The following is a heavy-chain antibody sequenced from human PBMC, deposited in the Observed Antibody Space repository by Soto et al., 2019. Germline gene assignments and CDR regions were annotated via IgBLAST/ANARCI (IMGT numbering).Heavy chain of an antibody. D-gene: IGHD6-19*01. J-gene: IGHJ5*02. Sequence: QMHLVQSGPEVKRPGTSLKVSCKASGFTFSSSAVQWVRQACGQGLEWIGWIVLGNGNTNYAQKFQERVTITRDMSKRTDYMEVRSLTFEDTAVYYCATRIGNIGWYWLDTWGQGNLVTVSS. CDR2: IVLGNGNT. V-gene: IGHV1-58*01. CDR1: GFTFSSSA. CDR3: ATRIGNIGWYWLDT.